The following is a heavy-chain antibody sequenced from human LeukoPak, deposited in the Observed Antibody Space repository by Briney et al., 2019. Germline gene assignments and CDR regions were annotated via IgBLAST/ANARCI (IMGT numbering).Heavy chain of an antibody. Sequence: GGSLRLSCAASGFTFSNAWMSWVRQAPGEGVEWVGRIKSKTDGGTTDYAAPVKGRFTISRDDSKNTLYLQMNSLKTEDTAVYYCTTGPTVTTSLGYWGQGTLVTVSS. CDR2: IKSKTDGGTT. CDR3: TTGPTVTTSLGY. V-gene: IGHV3-15*01. CDR1: GFTFSNAW. J-gene: IGHJ4*02. D-gene: IGHD4-17*01.